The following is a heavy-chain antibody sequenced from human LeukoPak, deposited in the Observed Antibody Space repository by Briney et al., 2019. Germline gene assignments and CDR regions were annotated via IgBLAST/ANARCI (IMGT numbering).Heavy chain of an antibody. CDR3: AKKMSGYEKYYFDY. Sequence: GRSLRLSCAASGFTFSSYGMHWVRQAPGKGLEWVAFIRYDGGNKYYADSVKGRFTISRDNSKNTLYLQMNSLRAEDTAVYYCAKKMSGYEKYYFDYWGQGTLVTVSS. CDR1: GFTFSSYG. CDR2: IRYDGGNK. J-gene: IGHJ4*02. V-gene: IGHV3-30*02. D-gene: IGHD5-12*01.